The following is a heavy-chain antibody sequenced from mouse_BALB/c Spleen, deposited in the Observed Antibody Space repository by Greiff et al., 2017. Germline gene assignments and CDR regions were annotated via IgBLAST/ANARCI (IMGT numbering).Heavy chain of an antibody. CDR1: GYTFSSYW. Sequence: VQLQQSGAELMKPGASVKISCKATGYTFSSYWIEWVKQRPGHGLEWIGEILPGSGSTNYNEKFKGKATFTADTSSNTAYMQLSSLTSEDSAVYYCARSAYYRYDWYFDVWGAGTTVTVSS. V-gene: IGHV1-9*01. CDR2: ILPGSGST. D-gene: IGHD2-14*01. CDR3: ARSAYYRYDWYFDV. J-gene: IGHJ1*01.